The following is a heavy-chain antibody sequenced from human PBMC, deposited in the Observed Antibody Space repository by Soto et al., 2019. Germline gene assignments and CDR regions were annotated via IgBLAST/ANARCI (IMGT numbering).Heavy chain of an antibody. J-gene: IGHJ4*02. D-gene: IGHD1-1*01. CDR3: ARGYKYFDY. CDR2: MHYSGST. Sequence: PSETLSLTCTVSGGSLSSSYWTWIRQPPGKGLEWIGYMHYSGSTNYNPSLKSRVTISIDTAKNQFSLKLTSVTTADTAVYYCARGYKYFDYWGQGTLVTVSS. V-gene: IGHV4-59*01. CDR1: GGSLSSSY.